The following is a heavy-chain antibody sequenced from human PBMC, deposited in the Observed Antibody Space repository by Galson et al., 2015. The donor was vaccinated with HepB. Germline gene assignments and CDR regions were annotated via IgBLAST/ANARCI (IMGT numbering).Heavy chain of an antibody. CDR2: IWYDGSNK. D-gene: IGHD6-13*01. V-gene: IGHV3-33*01. J-gene: IGHJ4*02. Sequence: LRLSCAASGFTFSSYGMHWVRQAPGKGLEWVAVIWYDGSNKYYADSVKGRFTISRDNSKNTLYLQMNSLRAEDTAVYYCTVGYSSSWYESSSFFDYWGQGTLVTVPS. CDR1: GFTFSSYG. CDR3: TVGYSSSWYESSSFFDY.